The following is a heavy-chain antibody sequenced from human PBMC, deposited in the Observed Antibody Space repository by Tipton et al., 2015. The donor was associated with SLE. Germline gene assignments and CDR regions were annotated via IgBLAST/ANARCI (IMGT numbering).Heavy chain of an antibody. V-gene: IGHV4-39*07. Sequence: TLSLTCTVSGGSISSSSYYWGWIRQPPGKGLEWIGSIYYSGSTYYNPSLKSRVTISADTSKNQFSLKLSSVTAADTAVYYCARGCTIAVAGYDAFDIWGQGTMVTVSS. CDR1: GGSISSSSYY. CDR3: ARGCTIAVAGYDAFDI. J-gene: IGHJ3*02. CDR2: IYYSGST. D-gene: IGHD6-19*01.